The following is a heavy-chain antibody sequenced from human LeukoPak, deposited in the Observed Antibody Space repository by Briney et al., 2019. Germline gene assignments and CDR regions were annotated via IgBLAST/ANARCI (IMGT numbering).Heavy chain of an antibody. CDR2: IYHSGST. J-gene: IGHJ2*01. D-gene: IGHD2-15*01. V-gene: IGHV4-4*02. Sequence: SETLSLTCAVSGGSISGSNWWSWVRQPPGKGLEWIGEIYHSGSTNYNPSLKSRVTISVDKSKNQFSLKLSSVTAADTAVYYCAREGGGEARGVFDLWGRGTLVTVSS. CDR1: GGSISGSNW. CDR3: AREGGGEARGVFDL.